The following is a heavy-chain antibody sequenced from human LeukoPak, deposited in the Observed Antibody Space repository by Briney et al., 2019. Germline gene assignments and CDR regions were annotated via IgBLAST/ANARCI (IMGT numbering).Heavy chain of an antibody. CDR3: ARDRELLWFGETRGVNYMDV. CDR1: GYTFTGYY. Sequence: ASVKVSCKASGYTFTGYYIHWVRQAPGQGLEWMGWINPNSGGSNHAQKFQGRVTMTRDTSINTAYMELSRLRSDDTAVYYCARDRELLWFGETRGVNYMDVWGKGTTVTISS. V-gene: IGHV1-2*02. D-gene: IGHD3-10*01. J-gene: IGHJ6*03. CDR2: INPNSGGS.